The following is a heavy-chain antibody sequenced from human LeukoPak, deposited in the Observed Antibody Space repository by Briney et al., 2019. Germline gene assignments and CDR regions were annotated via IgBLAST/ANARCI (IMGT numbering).Heavy chain of an antibody. CDR2: MYTDGDT. Sequence: SETLSLTCDVSGASISGYWWSWIRQPAGKGLEWIGRMYTDGDTNYNPALKSRVTVSVDTSKNLFSLKLISVTAADTAVYYCAKDLSSSSSWGQGTLVTVSS. CDR3: AKDLSSSSS. V-gene: IGHV4-4*07. CDR1: GASISGYW. D-gene: IGHD6-13*01. J-gene: IGHJ5*02.